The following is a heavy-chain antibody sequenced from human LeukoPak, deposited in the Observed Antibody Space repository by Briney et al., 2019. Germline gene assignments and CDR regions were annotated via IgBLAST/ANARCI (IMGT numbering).Heavy chain of an antibody. Sequence: GESLKISCKGSGYSFTSYWIGWVRQMPGKGLEWMGIIYPGDSDTRYSPSFQGQVTISADKSISTAYLQWSSLKASDTAMYYCARRNNCTSSSCYIWFDPWGQGTLVTVSS. CDR2: IYPGDSDT. D-gene: IGHD2-2*02. V-gene: IGHV5-51*01. CDR3: ARRNNCTSSSCYIWFDP. J-gene: IGHJ5*02. CDR1: GYSFTSYW.